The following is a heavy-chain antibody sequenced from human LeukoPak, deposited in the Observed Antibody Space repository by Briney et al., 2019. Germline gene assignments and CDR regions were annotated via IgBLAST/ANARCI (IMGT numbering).Heavy chain of an antibody. CDR1: GFTFSSYA. D-gene: IGHD6-19*01. J-gene: IGHJ4*02. CDR3: VRALSGWYPRKLFDY. CDR2: ISNNGGST. V-gene: IGHV3-64D*09. Sequence: GGALRLSCSASGFTFSSYAMHWVRQAPGKGLEYVSGISNNGGSTYYADSVEGRFTISRDNDKSTLSLQMSSLRVEDTAVYYCVRALSGWYPRKLFDYWGQGTLVTVSS.